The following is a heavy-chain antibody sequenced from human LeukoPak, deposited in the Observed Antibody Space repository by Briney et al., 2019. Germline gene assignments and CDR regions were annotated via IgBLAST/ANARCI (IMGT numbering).Heavy chain of an antibody. CDR3: ARDRYNWNVVDY. CDR2: INSDGSST. V-gene: IGHV3-74*01. D-gene: IGHD1-1*01. J-gene: IGHJ4*02. CDR1: GFTFSSYW. Sequence: GGSLRLSCAASGFTFSSYWMHWVRHAPGKGLVWVSRINSDGSSTSYAGSVKGRFTISRDKAKNTLYLQMNSLRAEDTAVYYCARDRYNWNVVDYWGQGTLVTVSS.